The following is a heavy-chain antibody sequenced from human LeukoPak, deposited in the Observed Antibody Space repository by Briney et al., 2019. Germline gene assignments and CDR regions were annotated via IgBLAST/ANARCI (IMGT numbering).Heavy chain of an antibody. Sequence: GESLKISCKGSGYRVTNNWIGWVRQMPGKGLEWMGIIYPGDSDTRYSPSFQGQVTISADKSINTAYLQWSSLKASDTAVYYCARPGIVGTTYYFDYWGQGTLVTVSS. V-gene: IGHV5-51*01. D-gene: IGHD1-26*01. J-gene: IGHJ4*02. CDR1: GYRVTNNW. CDR2: IYPGDSDT. CDR3: ARPGIVGTTYYFDY.